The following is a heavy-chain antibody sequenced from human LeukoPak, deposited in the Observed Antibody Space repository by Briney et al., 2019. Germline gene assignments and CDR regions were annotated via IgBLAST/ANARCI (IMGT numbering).Heavy chain of an antibody. CDR2: IYPGDSDT. J-gene: IGHJ6*03. CDR3: ARTYIAARPGAYCYMDV. D-gene: IGHD6-6*01. CDR1: GYSFTSYW. V-gene: IGHV5-51*01. Sequence: GESLKISCKGSGYSFTSYWIGWVRQMPGKGLEWMGIIYPGDSDTRYSPSFQGQVTISADRSISTAYLQWSSLKASDTAVYYCARTYIAARPGAYCYMDVWGKGTTVTVSS.